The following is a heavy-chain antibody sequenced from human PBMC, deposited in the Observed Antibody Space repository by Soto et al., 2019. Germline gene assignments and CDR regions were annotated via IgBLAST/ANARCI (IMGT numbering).Heavy chain of an antibody. D-gene: IGHD3-22*01. CDR3: VRDDRWAFDF. CDR1: GFTFSNYA. V-gene: IGHV3-48*02. J-gene: IGHJ3*01. Sequence: EVHLVESGGGLVQPGGSLRVSCAASGFTFSNYAMNWVRQAPGKGLEWVSYISIGSGSIFYADSVKGRFTISRDDAKNSLYLQMNTRRDEDTAVYYCVRDDRWAFDFWGQGTMVTVSS. CDR2: ISIGSGSI.